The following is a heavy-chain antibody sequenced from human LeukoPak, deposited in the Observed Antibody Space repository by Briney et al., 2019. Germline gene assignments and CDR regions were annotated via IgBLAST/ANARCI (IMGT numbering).Heavy chain of an antibody. CDR2: INPNRGGT. V-gene: IGHV1-2*02. Sequence: ASVKVSCKASGYILTDYYMHWVRQAPGQGLEWMGWINPNRGGTNYAQKFQGRVIMTRDTSISTAYMEVSRLRSDDTAVYYCARASRDGKNWFDPWGQGTLVTVSS. J-gene: IGHJ5*02. CDR3: ARASRDGKNWFDP. CDR1: GYILTDYY.